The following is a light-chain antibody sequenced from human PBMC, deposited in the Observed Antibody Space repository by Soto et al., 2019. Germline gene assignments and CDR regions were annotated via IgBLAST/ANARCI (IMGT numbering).Light chain of an antibody. CDR1: QSVSSN. J-gene: IGKJ5*01. Sequence: EKVMTQSPSTLSVSPGERATLSCRASQSVSSNLAWYQQKPGQAPRLLIYGASSRATGIPVRFSGSGSGTEFTLTISSLQSEDFAVYYCQHYNNWPLTFGKGTRLEIK. CDR3: QHYNNWPLT. CDR2: GAS. V-gene: IGKV3-15*01.